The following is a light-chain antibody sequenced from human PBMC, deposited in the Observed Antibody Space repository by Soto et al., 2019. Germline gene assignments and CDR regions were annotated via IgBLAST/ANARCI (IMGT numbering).Light chain of an antibody. CDR2: GAS. V-gene: IGKV3-20*01. Sequence: EIVLTQSPGTLSLSPGERATLSCRASQSVKSSYIAWYQQKPGQAPRLLIYGASSRATGIPDRFSGSGSGTDFTLTISRLEPEDFAVYSCQQYGGSPPYTFGQGTKLEIK. J-gene: IGKJ2*01. CDR1: QSVKSSY. CDR3: QQYGGSPPYT.